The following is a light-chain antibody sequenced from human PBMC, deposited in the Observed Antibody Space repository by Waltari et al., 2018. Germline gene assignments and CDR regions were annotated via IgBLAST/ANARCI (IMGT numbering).Light chain of an antibody. CDR1: SSNIGSNY. Sequence: QSVLTQPPSASGTPGQRVTISCSGRSSNIGSNYVYWYQHVPGAAPKLLIYRNNQRPAGVPDRFAGSKSGTSASLAISGLWSEDEADYYCAAWDDSLSRWLLGGGTKLTVL. CDR3: AAWDDSLSRWL. CDR2: RNN. J-gene: IGLJ3*02. V-gene: IGLV1-47*03.